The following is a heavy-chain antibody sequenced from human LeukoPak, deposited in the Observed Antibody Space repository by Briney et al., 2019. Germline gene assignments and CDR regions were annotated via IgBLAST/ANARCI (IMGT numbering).Heavy chain of an antibody. CDR1: GGSFSGYY. J-gene: IGHJ6*02. Sequence: SETLSLTCAVYGGSFSGYYWSWIRQPPGKGLEGFGEINHSESTNYNPSLKSRVTISVDTSKNQFSLKLSSVTAADTAVYYCARVRSVVVPAATYYYYYYGMDVWGQGTTVTVSS. V-gene: IGHV4-34*01. CDR3: ARVRSVVVPAATYYYYYYGMDV. CDR2: INHSEST. D-gene: IGHD2-2*01.